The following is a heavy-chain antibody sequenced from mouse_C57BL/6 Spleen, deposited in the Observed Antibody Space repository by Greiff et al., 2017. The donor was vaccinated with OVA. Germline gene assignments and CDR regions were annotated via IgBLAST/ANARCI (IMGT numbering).Heavy chain of an antibody. J-gene: IGHJ2*01. CDR1: GYTFTDYY. Sequence: QVQLQQSGAELVRPGASVKLSCKASGYTFTDYYINWVKQRPGQGLEWIARIYPGSGNTYYNEKFKGKATLTAEKSSSTAYMQLSSLTSEDSAVYFCARGGTFDYWGQGTTLTVSS. D-gene: IGHD3-3*01. V-gene: IGHV1-76*01. CDR3: ARGGTFDY. CDR2: IYPGSGNT.